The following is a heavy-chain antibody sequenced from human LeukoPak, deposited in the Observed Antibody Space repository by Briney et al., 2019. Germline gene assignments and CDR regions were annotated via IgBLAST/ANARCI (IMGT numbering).Heavy chain of an antibody. D-gene: IGHD1-1*01. CDR3: ARDPPGRLELDY. CDR1: GFIFSSYW. CDR2: IKQDGSEK. J-gene: IGHJ4*02. Sequence: PGGSLRLSCAASGFIFSSYWMSWVRQAPGKGLEWVANIKQDGSEKYYVDSVKGRFTISRDNAKNSLYLQMNSLRAEDTAVYYCARDPPGRLELDYWGQGTLVTVSS. V-gene: IGHV3-7*01.